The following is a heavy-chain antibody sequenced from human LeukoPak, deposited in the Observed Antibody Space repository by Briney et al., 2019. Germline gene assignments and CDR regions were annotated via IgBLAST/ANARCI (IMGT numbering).Heavy chain of an antibody. CDR1: GFTFSSYS. CDR3: ARRYYCDSSGYYY. V-gene: IGHV3-48*01. CDR2: ISVSGSTI. Sequence: PGGSLRLSCAASGFTFSSYSMNWVRQAPEKGLEWVSYISVSGSTIYYADSVKGRFTISRDNAKNSLYLQMNSLRAEDTAVYYCARRYYCDSSGYYYWGQGTLVTVSS. J-gene: IGHJ4*02. D-gene: IGHD3-22*01.